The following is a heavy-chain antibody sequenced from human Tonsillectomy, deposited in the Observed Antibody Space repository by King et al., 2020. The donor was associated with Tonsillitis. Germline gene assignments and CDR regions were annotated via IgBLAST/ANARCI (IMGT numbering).Heavy chain of an antibody. J-gene: IGHJ3*02. CDR1: GGSISSYY. V-gene: IGHV4-4*07. Sequence: VQLQESGPGLVKPSETLSLTCTVSGGSISSYYWSWIRQPAGKGLEWIGRIYTSGSTNYNPSLKSRVTMSVDTSKNQFSLKLSSVTAADTAVYYCARDPTYYDFWSGYSFGAFDIWGKGTMVTVSS. CDR3: ARDPTYYDFWSGYSFGAFDI. CDR2: IYTSGST. D-gene: IGHD3-3*01.